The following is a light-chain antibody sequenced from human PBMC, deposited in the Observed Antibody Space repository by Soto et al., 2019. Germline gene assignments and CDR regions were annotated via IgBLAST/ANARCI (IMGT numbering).Light chain of an antibody. V-gene: IGLV2-11*01. CDR3: CSYAGEHKYV. CDR1: SSDVGAYNF. J-gene: IGLJ1*01. Sequence: QSVLTQPRSVSGSPGQSVTISCTGSSSDVGAYNFASWYQQHPGAAPKLLIHDVNKRPPGVPDRFSAPKSGNTASLTISGLQAEDEADYYCCSYAGEHKYVFGSGTKVTVL. CDR2: DVN.